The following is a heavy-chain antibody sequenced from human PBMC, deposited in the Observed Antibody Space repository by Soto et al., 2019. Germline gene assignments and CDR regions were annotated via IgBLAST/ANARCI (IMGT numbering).Heavy chain of an antibody. D-gene: IGHD3-3*01. CDR1: GGSISRSGDH. V-gene: IGHV4-39*01. Sequence: QLQLQESGPGLVKPSETLSLICTVSGGSISRSGDHWGWIRQPPGKGLEWIGSIFYRGSTYYNSSLKSRVTMSADTSKNQFSLKLSSVTAADTAVYYCERRPHGKFFGSFDPWGQGILVTVSS. CDR3: ERRPHGKFFGSFDP. J-gene: IGHJ5*02. CDR2: IFYRGST.